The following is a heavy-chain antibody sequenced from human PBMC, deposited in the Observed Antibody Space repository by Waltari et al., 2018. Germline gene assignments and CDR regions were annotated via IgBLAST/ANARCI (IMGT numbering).Heavy chain of an antibody. J-gene: IGHJ4*02. V-gene: IGHV3-74*01. D-gene: IGHD3-3*01. CDR1: GFHFWTHR. CDR3: AKDVAMGKSGFALDY. CDR2: INSDGSSR. Sequence: VVQSGGGLVQPGGSLRLPCSSSGFHFWTHRLHWVRQVPAKGLVWVARINSDGSSRSYTDSVKGRFTISRDNSKNTVYLQMDALRVEDTAVYYCAKDVAMGKSGFALDYWGQGALVTVSS.